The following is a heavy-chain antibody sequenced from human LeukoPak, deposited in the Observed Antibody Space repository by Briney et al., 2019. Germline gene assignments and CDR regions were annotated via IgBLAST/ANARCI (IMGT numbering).Heavy chain of an antibody. CDR1: GYTLTELS. CDR2: FDPEDGET. J-gene: IGHJ1*01. D-gene: IGHD1-26*01. Sequence: GASVKVSCKVSGYTLTELSMHWVRQAPGKGREWMGGFDPEDGETIYAQKFQGRVTMTEDTSTDTAYMELSSLRSEDTAVYYCAVGGATYDEGYMNFQHWGQGTLVTASS. CDR3: AVGGATYDEGYMNFQH. V-gene: IGHV1-24*01.